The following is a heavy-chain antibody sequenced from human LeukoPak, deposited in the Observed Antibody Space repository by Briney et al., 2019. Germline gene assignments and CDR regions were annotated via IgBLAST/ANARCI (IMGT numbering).Heavy chain of an antibody. CDR1: GGSFSGYY. V-gene: IGHV4-34*09. CDR3: ARGEPTGTQTNWFDP. Sequence: SETLSLTCAVYGGSFSGYYWSWIRQPPGKGLEWIGEINHSGSTSYNPSLKSRVTISVDTSKNQFSLKLSSVTAADTAVYYCARGEPTGTQTNWFDPWGQGTLVTVSS. CDR2: INHSGST. D-gene: IGHD1-1*01. J-gene: IGHJ5*02.